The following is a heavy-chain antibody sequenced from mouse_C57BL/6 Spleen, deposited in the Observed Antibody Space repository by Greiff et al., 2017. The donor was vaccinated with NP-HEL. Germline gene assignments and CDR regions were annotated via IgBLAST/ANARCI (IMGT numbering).Heavy chain of an antibody. CDR3: ARAGLDYAMDY. Sequence: QAQLQQSGPELVKPGASVKISCKASGYAFSSSWMNWVKQRPGKGLEWIGRIYPGDGDTNYNGKFKGKATLTADKSSSTAYMQLSSLTSEDSAVYFCARAGLDYAMDYWGQGTSVTVSS. J-gene: IGHJ4*01. V-gene: IGHV1-82*01. CDR1: GYAFSSSW. D-gene: IGHD2-2*01. CDR2: IYPGDGDT.